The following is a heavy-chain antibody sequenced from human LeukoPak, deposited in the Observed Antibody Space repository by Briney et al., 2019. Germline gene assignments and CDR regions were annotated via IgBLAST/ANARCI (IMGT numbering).Heavy chain of an antibody. J-gene: IGHJ4*02. D-gene: IGHD6-13*01. Sequence: PGGSLRLSCAASGFTFSSFAMSWVRGAPGKGLEWVSAIKGRFTISRDNSKNTLYLQMNSLRAEDTAIYYCAKDLRGSNWYPFDYWGQGTPVTVSS. V-gene: IGHV3-23*01. CDR3: AKDLRGSNWYPFDY. CDR2: I. CDR1: GFTFSSFA.